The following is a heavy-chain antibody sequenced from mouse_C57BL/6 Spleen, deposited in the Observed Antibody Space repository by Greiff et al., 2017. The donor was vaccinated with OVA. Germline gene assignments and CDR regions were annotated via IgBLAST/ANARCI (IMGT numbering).Heavy chain of an antibody. CDR2: IYPRSGNT. D-gene: IGHD1-1*01. V-gene: IGHV1-81*01. Sequence: VQLQQSGAELARPGASVKLSCKASGYTFTSYGISWVKQRTGQGLEWIGEIYPRSGNTYYNEKFKGKATLTADKSSSTAYMGLRSLTSEDSAVYFCARRVITTVVVPFDYWGQGTTLTVSS. CDR3: ARRVITTVVVPFDY. CDR1: GYTFTSYG. J-gene: IGHJ2*01.